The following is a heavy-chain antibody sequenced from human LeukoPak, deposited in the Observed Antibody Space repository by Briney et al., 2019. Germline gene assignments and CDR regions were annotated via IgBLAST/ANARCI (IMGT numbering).Heavy chain of an antibody. CDR2: IYYSGST. V-gene: IGHV4-30-4*08. Sequence: SETLSLTCTVSGGSISSGDYYWSWIRQPPGKGLEWIGYIYYSGSTYYNPSLKSRVTISVDTSKNQFSLKLSSVTAADTAVYYCARRCSSTSCYTDAFDIWGQGTMVTVSS. D-gene: IGHD2-2*02. CDR3: ARRCSSTSCYTDAFDI. J-gene: IGHJ3*02. CDR1: GGSISSGDYY.